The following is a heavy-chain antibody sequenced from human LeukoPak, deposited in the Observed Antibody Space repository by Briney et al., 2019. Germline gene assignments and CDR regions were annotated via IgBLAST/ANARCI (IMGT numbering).Heavy chain of an antibody. D-gene: IGHD2-2*01. CDR1: GYTFTGYY. J-gene: IGHJ5*02. CDR3: ARVIRTVVVPAAIPYNWFDP. CDR2: INPNSGGT. Sequence: ASVKVSCKASGYTFTGYYMHWVRQAPGQGLEWMGWINPNSGGTNYAQKFQGRVTMTRDTSISTAYMELSRLRSDDTAVYYCARVIRTVVVPAAIPYNWFDPWGKGTLVTVSS. V-gene: IGHV1-2*02.